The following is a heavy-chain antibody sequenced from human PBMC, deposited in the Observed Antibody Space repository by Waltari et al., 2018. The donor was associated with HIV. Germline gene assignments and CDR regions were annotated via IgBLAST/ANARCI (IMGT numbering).Heavy chain of an antibody. V-gene: IGHV3-7*01. D-gene: IGHD1-26*01. CDR3: ARIGTFPHNYAIDF. Sequence: EVQLMESGGGLVQSGGSLRLSCAASGFTFTNSWMRWVRQTPGKGREWVAYIKDDGREKYYMGSVKGRFTISRDNAKNSMFLQMNSLRAEDTAVYYCARIGTFPHNYAIDFWGQGTTVTVSS. J-gene: IGHJ6*02. CDR2: IKDDGREK. CDR1: GFTFTNSW.